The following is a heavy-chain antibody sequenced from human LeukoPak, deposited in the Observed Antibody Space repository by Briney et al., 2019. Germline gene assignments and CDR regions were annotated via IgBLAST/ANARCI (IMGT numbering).Heavy chain of an antibody. CDR2: IYYSGST. CDR1: GGSISSYY. D-gene: IGHD6-19*01. J-gene: IGHJ3*02. Sequence: SETLSLTCTVSGGSISSYYWSWFRQPPGKGLEWIGYIYYSGSTNYNPSPKSRVTISVDTSENQFSLKLSSVTTADTAVYYCARGLAGYSGGDDAFDTWGQGTMVTVSS. V-gene: IGHV4-59*01. CDR3: ARGLAGYSGGDDAFDT.